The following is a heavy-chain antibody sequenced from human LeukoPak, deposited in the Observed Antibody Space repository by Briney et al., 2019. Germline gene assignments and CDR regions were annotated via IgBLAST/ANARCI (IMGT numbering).Heavy chain of an antibody. D-gene: IGHD2-2*01. V-gene: IGHV1-18*01. J-gene: IGHJ4*02. CDR2: ISAYNGNT. CDR3: ARDTPYCSSTSCYSDY. Sequence: ASVKVSCKASGYTFTSYGISWVRQAPGQGLEWMGWISAYNGNTNYAQKLQGRVTMTTDTSTSTAYMELRSLRSDDTAVYDCARDTPYCSSTSCYSDYWGQGTLVTVSS. CDR1: GYTFTSYG.